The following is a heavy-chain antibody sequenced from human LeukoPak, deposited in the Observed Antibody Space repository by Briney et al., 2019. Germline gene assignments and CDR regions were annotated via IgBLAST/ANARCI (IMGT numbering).Heavy chain of an antibody. CDR1: GITFSNYW. D-gene: IGHD4-17*01. Sequence: GGSLRLSCGVSGITFSNYWMHWVRQAPGKGLVWVSRINRDGSSTNYTDSVKGRFTISRDNAKNTLYLQMSSLRAEDTAVYYCARVNTGNYGEYDYWGQGTLVIVSS. V-gene: IGHV3-74*01. CDR3: ARVNTGNYGEYDY. J-gene: IGHJ4*02. CDR2: INRDGSST.